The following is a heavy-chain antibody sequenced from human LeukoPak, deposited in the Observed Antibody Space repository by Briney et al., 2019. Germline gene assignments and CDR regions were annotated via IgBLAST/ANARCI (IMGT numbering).Heavy chain of an antibody. Sequence: GGSLRLSCAASGFTFSTYNMNWVRQAPGKGLEWVSFISSGSTIIYYADSVKGRFTISRDNSKNTLYLQMNSLRAEDTAVYYCARENDYYDSSGWLDYWGQGTLVTVSS. CDR1: GFTFSTYN. CDR2: ISSGSTII. J-gene: IGHJ4*02. D-gene: IGHD3-22*01. CDR3: ARENDYYDSSGWLDY. V-gene: IGHV3-48*01.